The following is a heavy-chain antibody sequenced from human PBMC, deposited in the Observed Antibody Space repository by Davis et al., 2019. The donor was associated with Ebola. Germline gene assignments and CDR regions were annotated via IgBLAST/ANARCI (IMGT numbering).Heavy chain of an antibody. J-gene: IGHJ6*02. CDR1: GYTFTSYY. D-gene: IGHD2-15*01. CDR2: INPSGGST. Sequence: ASVKVSCKASGYTFTSYYMHWVRQAPGQGLEWMGIINPSGGSTSYAQKFQGRVTMTRDTSTSTIYMELSSLRSEDTAVYYCAREPIVVVVAATSKSYYYGMDGWGQGTTVTVSS. V-gene: IGHV1-46*01. CDR3: AREPIVVVVAATSKSYYYGMDG.